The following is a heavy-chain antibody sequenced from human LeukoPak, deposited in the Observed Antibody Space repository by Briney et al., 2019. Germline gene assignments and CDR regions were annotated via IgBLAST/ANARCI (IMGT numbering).Heavy chain of an antibody. CDR3: TKDYCGKFCSAV. V-gene: IGHV3-9*01. CDR2: ISWNNGSI. Sequence: PGRSLRLSCAASGFTFDDYAMHWVRQAPGKGLEWVSGISWNNGSIGCADSVKGRFTISRDNSKNTLYLQMNSLRAEDTAKYYCTKDYCGKFCSAVWGQGTTVTVSS. J-gene: IGHJ6*02. D-gene: IGHD3-9*01. CDR1: GFTFDDYA.